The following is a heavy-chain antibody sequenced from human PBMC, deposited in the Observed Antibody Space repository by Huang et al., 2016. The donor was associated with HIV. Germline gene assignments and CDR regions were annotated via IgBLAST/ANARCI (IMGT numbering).Heavy chain of an antibody. Sequence: QVQLVQSGAEVKKPGASVQVSCKASGYTFSDHYMNWVRQAPGQGLEWMGWINPNAGGTNLAQKLQGRVAMTRDTSISTAYMELSRLTSDDTAVYYCARSDSGGWDESAFDIWGQGTRVAVSS. CDR3: ARSDSGGWDESAFDI. D-gene: IGHD6-19*01. CDR1: GYTFSDHY. J-gene: IGHJ3*02. CDR2: INPNAGGT. V-gene: IGHV1-2*02.